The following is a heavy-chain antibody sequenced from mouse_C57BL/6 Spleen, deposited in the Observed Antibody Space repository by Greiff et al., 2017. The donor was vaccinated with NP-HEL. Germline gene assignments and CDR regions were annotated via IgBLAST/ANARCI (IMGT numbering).Heavy chain of an antibody. CDR3: ARAGDGLYYAMDY. D-gene: IGHD2-3*01. Sequence: DVMLVESGGGLVQPGGSLKPSCAASGFTFSDYYMYWVRQTPEKRLEWVAYISNGGGSTYYPDTVKGRFPISRDNAKNTLYLQMSRLKSEDTAMYYCARAGDGLYYAMDYWGQGTSVTVSS. J-gene: IGHJ4*01. CDR2: ISNGGGST. CDR1: GFTFSDYY. V-gene: IGHV5-12*01.